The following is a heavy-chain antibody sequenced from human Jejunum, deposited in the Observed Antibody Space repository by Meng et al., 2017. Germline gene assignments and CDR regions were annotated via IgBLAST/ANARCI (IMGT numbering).Heavy chain of an antibody. Sequence: VQLQDSGPGRVNPSGTPSLPCAVSGASISRTNWWSWVRQPPGKGLEWIGKIDPSESTHYNPSLKGRVTISADRSKNQFSLRLTSVTAADTAIYYCARAYCTDVSCHDFFDSWGQGTLVTVSS. CDR3: ARAYCTDVSCHDFFDS. V-gene: IGHV4-4*02. J-gene: IGHJ4*02. D-gene: IGHD2-8*01. CDR1: GASISRTNW. CDR2: IDPSEST.